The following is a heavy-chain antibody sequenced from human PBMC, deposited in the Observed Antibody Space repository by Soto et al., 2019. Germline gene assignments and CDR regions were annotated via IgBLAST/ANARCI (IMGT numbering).Heavy chain of an antibody. CDR1: GFTFSSYA. D-gene: IGHD1-7*01. Sequence: PGGSLRLSCAASGFTFSSYAMHWVRQAPGKGLEWVAVLSFDGSNKYYADSVKGRFTISRDNSKNTLYLQMNSLRAEDTAVYYFARVFLPYWNYERIDAFDIWGQGTMVTVSS. CDR2: LSFDGSNK. J-gene: IGHJ3*02. V-gene: IGHV3-30-3*01. CDR3: ARVFLPYWNYERIDAFDI.